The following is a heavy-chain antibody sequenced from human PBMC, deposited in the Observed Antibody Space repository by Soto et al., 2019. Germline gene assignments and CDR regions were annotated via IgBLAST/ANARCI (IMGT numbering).Heavy chain of an antibody. D-gene: IGHD6-19*01. CDR2: INAGNGNT. CDR1: GYTFTIYA. J-gene: IGHJ3*02. Sequence: ASVKVSCKASGYTFTIYAMHWVRQAPGQRLEWMGWINAGNGNTKYSQKFQGRVTITRDTSASTAYMELSSLRSEDTAVYYCARDRVAVGAYDIWGQGTMVTV. CDR3: ARDRVAVGAYDI. V-gene: IGHV1-3*01.